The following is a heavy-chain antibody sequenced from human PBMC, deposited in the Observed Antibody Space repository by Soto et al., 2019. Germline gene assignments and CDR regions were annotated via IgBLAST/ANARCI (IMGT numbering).Heavy chain of an antibody. Sequence: QVQLVQSGAEVRKPGSSVKVSCKASGGTFSRHAISWVRQAPGQGLEWMGGIIPIFGTANNAQKLQGRVTIIADESTSTVYMELSSLRSEDTAMYYCARGWGYDSNDYYYAYWGQGPLVIVSS. CDR2: IIPIFGTA. V-gene: IGHV1-69*01. D-gene: IGHD3-22*01. J-gene: IGHJ4*02. CDR1: GGTFSRHA. CDR3: ARGWGYDSNDYYYAY.